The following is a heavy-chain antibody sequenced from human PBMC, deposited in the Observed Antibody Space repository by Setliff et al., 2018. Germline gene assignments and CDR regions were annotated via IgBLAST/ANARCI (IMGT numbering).Heavy chain of an antibody. V-gene: IGHV1-69*13. CDR3: ARGYRGDYNFWSGSQGANWFDP. CDR1: GGTFSSYD. J-gene: IGHJ5*02. CDR2: IIPIFGTA. D-gene: IGHD3-3*01. Sequence: SVKVSCKASGGTFSSYDISWVRQAPGQGLEWMGGIIPIFGTANYAQKFQGRVTITAGESTGTAYMELSSLRSEDTAVYYCARGYRGDYNFWSGSQGANWFDPWGQGTPVTGSS.